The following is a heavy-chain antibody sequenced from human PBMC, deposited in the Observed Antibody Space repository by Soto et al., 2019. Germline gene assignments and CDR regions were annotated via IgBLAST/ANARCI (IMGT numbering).Heavy chain of an antibody. D-gene: IGHD2-15*01. J-gene: IGHJ4*02. CDR3: ARRVLGYCTGGSCYVDY. Sequence: PGGSLRLSCAASGFTFISYSMNWVRQAPGKGLEWVSSISSSSTYIYYADSVKGRFTISRDNAKNSLYLQMNSLRAEDTAVYYCARRVLGYCTGGSCYVDYWGQGTLVTVSS. CDR2: ISSSSTYI. V-gene: IGHV3-21*01. CDR1: GFTFISYS.